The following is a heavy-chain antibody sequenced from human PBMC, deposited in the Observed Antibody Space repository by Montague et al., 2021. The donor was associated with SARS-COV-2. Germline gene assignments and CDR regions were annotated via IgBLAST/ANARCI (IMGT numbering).Heavy chain of an antibody. Sequence: SETLSLTCTVSCGSISTSSYYWGWIRQPPGKRLEWIGGIYYSGSTYYNPSLKRRVTISVDTSKNQFSPKLSSVTAADTAVYYCARDLACYYGSASYGGMDVWGQGTTVTVSS. CDR3: ARDLACYYGSASYGGMDV. CDR1: CGSISTSSYY. V-gene: IGHV4-39*07. D-gene: IGHD3-10*01. J-gene: IGHJ6*02. CDR2: IYYSGST.